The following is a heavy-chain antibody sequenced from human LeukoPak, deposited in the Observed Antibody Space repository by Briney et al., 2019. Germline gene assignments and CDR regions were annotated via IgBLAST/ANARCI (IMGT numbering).Heavy chain of an antibody. J-gene: IGHJ3*02. D-gene: IGHD6-25*01. Sequence: SETLSLTCAVSGVSISSGGYSWSWIRQPPGKGLEWIGYIYHSGSTYYHPSLKSRVTISVDRSKNQFSLKLSSVTAADTAVYSCARKKAAKVKGAFDIWGEGTMVTVSS. CDR2: IYHSGST. V-gene: IGHV4-30-2*01. CDR1: GVSISSGGYS. CDR3: ARKKAAKVKGAFDI.